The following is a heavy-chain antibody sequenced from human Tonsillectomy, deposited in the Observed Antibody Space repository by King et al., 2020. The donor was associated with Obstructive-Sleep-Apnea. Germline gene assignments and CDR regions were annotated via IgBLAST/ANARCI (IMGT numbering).Heavy chain of an antibody. D-gene: IGHD5-18*01. CDR1: GNSFSTYL. V-gene: IGHV5-51*01. CDR2: IYSVDSDT. CDR3: ARPQSYGYFFDY. Sequence: VQLVQSGAEVKKPGESLKISCKGSGNSFSTYLIGWVLQMPGKVLEWMGIIYSVDSDTRYSPSFQGQVTISADKSISTAYLQWSSLKASDTAMYYCARPQSYGYFFDYWGQGTLVTVSS. J-gene: IGHJ4*02.